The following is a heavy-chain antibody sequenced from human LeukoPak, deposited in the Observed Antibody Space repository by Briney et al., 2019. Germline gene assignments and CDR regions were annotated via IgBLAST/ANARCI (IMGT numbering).Heavy chain of an antibody. V-gene: IGHV5-51*01. Sequence: GAPLKISWKGSGYRFTNYWIGWVRQMPGKGLEWMGVIYAGESDTRYSPSVQGQVTISADKSISTAYLHWSSLKASDTAMYYCARRGIAVAGTPAEYFQHWGQGTLVTVSS. J-gene: IGHJ1*01. D-gene: IGHD6-19*01. CDR2: IYAGESDT. CDR1: GYRFTNYW. CDR3: ARRGIAVAGTPAEYFQH.